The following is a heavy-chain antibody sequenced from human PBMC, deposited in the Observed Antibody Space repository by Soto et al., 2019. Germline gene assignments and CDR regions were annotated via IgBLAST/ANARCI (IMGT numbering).Heavy chain of an antibody. J-gene: IGHJ6*02. V-gene: IGHV3-48*03. CDR3: ARDQEAGSFFPYYYGMDV. Sequence: EVQLVESGGGLVQPGGSLRLSCATSGFTFSSYEMNWVRQAPGKGLEWVSYISSSGSTIYYADSVKGRFTISRDNAKNSLYLQMDRLGAEDTAVYYCARDQEAGSFFPYYYGMDVWGQGTTVTVSS. D-gene: IGHD6-13*01. CDR2: ISSSGSTI. CDR1: GFTFSSYE.